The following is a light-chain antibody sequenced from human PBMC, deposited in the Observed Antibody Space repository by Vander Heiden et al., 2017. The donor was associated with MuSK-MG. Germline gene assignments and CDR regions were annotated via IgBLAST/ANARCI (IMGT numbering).Light chain of an antibody. CDR3: QQDNSSPFT. CDR1: QGISSW. Sequence: DIEMTQSPASVAASLGDRVTITCKASQGISSWLAWYQQKPGHAPKLLIYSASTLQTGVPYRFSGSGSGTDFTLTISSLQAEDVATYYCQQDNSSPFTFGRGTKVEIK. J-gene: IGKJ4*01. V-gene: IGKV1-12*02. CDR2: SAS.